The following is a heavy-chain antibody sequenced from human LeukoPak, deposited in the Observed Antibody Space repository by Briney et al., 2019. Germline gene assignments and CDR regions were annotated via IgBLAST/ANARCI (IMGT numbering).Heavy chain of an antibody. J-gene: IGHJ4*02. D-gene: IGHD2-2*01. CDR3: ARGGPYCSSTSCYYLGPIDY. CDR2: ISSSSSYI. V-gene: IGHV3-21*01. Sequence: GGSLRLSCAASGFTFSSYSMNWVRQALGKGLEWVSSISSSSSYIYYADSVKGRFTISRDNAKNSLYLQMNSLRAEDTAVYYCARGGPYCSSTSCYYLGPIDYWGQGTLVTVSS. CDR1: GFTFSSYS.